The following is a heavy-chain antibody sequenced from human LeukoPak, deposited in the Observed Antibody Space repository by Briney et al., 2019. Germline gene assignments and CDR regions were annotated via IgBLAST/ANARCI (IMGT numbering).Heavy chain of an antibody. Sequence: GASVKVSCKASGYTFTSYGISWVRQAPGQGLEWMGWISAYNGNTNYAQKLQGRVTMTTDTSTSTAYMELRSLRSDDTAVYYCARLVYYDSSGYYYLWFDPWGQGTQVTVSS. CDR2: ISAYNGNT. D-gene: IGHD3-22*01. J-gene: IGHJ5*02. V-gene: IGHV1-18*01. CDR3: ARLVYYDSSGYYYLWFDP. CDR1: GYTFTSYG.